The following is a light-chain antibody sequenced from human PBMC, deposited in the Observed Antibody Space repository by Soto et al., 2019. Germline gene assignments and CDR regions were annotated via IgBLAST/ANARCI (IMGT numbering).Light chain of an antibody. CDR1: KNDIGVYDF. J-gene: IGLJ1*01. CDR3: SSYTSSSNYV. V-gene: IGLV2-14*01. CDR2: EVS. Sequence: QSALTQPPSASGSPGQSVTISCTGTKNDIGVYDFVSWYQQHPGKAPKLMIFEVSNRPSGVSNRFSGSKSGNTASLTISGLQAEDEADYYCSSYTSSSNYVFGTGTKLTVL.